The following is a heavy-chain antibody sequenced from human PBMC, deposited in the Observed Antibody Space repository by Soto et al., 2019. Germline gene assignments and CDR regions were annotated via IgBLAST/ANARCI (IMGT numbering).Heavy chain of an antibody. CDR1: GGSISRGDYY. CDR2: IYYSGST. CDR3: ARVYYDSSGYFWFDP. J-gene: IGHJ5*02. Sequence: SQTRPPTCTVPGGSISRGDYYWSWIRQTPGKGLEWIGYIYYSGSTYYNPSLKSRVTISVDTSKNQFSLKLSSVTAEDTAVYYCARVYYDSSGYFWFDPWGQGTLVTVSS. V-gene: IGHV4-30-4*01. D-gene: IGHD3-22*01.